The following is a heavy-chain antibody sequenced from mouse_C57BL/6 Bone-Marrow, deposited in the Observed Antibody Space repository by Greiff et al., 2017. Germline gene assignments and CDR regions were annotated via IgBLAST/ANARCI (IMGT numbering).Heavy chain of an antibody. J-gene: IGHJ2*01. V-gene: IGHV5-6*01. CDR3: ARPGVAYFDY. CDR2: ISSGGSYT. CDR1: GFTFSSYG. Sequence: EVMLVESGGDLVKPGGSLKLSCAASGFTFSSYGMSWVRQTPDKRLEWVATISSGGSYTDYPDSVKGRFTISRDNAKNTLYLQMSSLKSEDTAMYYCARPGVAYFDYWGQGTTLTVSS.